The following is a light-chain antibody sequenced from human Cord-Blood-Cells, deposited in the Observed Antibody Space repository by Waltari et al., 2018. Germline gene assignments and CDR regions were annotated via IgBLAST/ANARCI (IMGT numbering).Light chain of an antibody. V-gene: IGLV2-14*01. CDR3: SSYTSSSSLYV. CDR2: EVS. J-gene: IGLJ1*01. CDR1: SRDVGGHHY. Sequence: QSAVTQPASVSGSPGQSLTLSCTGTSRDVGGHHYVSWYQQHPGKAPKLMIYEVSNRPSGVSNRFSGSKSGNTASLTISRLQAEDQADYYCSSYTSSSSLYVFGTGTKVTVL.